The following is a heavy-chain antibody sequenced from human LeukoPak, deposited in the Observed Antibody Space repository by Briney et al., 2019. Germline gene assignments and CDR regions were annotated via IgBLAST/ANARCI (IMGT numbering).Heavy chain of an antibody. J-gene: IGHJ3*01. CDR1: GFTFSSYE. CDR2: ISSSGSTI. V-gene: IGHV3-48*03. D-gene: IGHD3-22*01. Sequence: PGGSLRLSCAASGFTFSSYEMNWVRQAPGKGLEWVSYISSSGSTIYYADSVKGRFTISRDNAKNSLYLQMNSLRVEDTAVYFCAMCDNNGPRDWGQGTMVTVSS. CDR3: AMCDNNGPRD.